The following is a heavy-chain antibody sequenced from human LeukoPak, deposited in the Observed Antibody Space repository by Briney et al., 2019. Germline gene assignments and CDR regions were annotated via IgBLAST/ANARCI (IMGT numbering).Heavy chain of an antibody. J-gene: IGHJ4*02. CDR1: GFTFSSYW. Sequence: GGSLRLSCAASGFTFSSYWMHWVRQAPGKGLVWVSRIISDGSSTSYADSVKSRFTISRDKAKNTLYLQMNSLRAEDMAVYYCARDRREVAGTGPFDYWGQGTLVTVSS. CDR3: ARDRREVAGTGPFDY. D-gene: IGHD6-19*01. V-gene: IGHV3-74*01. CDR2: IISDGSST.